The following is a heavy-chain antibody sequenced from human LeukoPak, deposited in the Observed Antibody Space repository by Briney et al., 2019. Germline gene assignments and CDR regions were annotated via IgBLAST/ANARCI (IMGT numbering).Heavy chain of an antibody. V-gene: IGHV3-9*01. CDR1: GFTFDDYA. CDR2: ISWNSGSI. Sequence: GGSLRLSCAASGFTFDDYAMHWVRQAPGKGLEWVSGISWNSGSIGYADSVKGRFTISRDNAKNSLYLQMNSLRAEDTALYYCAKDTGYSSSWSPFDYWGQGTLVTVSS. CDR3: AKDTGYSSSWSPFDY. J-gene: IGHJ4*02. D-gene: IGHD6-13*01.